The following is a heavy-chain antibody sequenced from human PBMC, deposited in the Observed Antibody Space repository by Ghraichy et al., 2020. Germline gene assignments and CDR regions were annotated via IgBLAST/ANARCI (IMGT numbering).Heavy chain of an antibody. Sequence: GGSLRLSCRDSGFTYSYAMCWVRQAPGKGLEWVSGISGSGEKTYYADSVKGRFAISRDNSKFKVDLQMNSLGAEDTAMYYCAKVGNTGYFFDLWGQGALVIVSS. CDR3: AKVGNTGYFFDL. V-gene: IGHV3-23*01. D-gene: IGHD1-1*01. J-gene: IGHJ4*02. CDR1: GFTYSYA. CDR2: ISGSGEKT.